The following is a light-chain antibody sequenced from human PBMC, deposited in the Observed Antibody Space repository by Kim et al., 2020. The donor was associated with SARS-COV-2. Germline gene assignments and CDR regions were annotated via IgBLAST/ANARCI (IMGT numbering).Light chain of an antibody. V-gene: IGKV1-39*01. Sequence: DIQLTQSPSSLSASVGDRVTITCRAGQTIGTYLNWYQQTPGKAPNLLIYSASTLQSGVPSRFSGSGSGTEFTLTISSLQPEDSATYYCQQTFRSLYSFGQGTKLEI. CDR1: QTIGTY. J-gene: IGKJ2*01. CDR2: SAS. CDR3: QQTFRSLYS.